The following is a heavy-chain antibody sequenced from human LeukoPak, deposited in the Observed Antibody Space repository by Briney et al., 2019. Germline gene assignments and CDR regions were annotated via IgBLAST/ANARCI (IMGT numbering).Heavy chain of an antibody. D-gene: IGHD4-11*01. CDR1: GGSITSSNW. J-gene: IGHJ5*02. CDR2: IYYTGNT. CDR3: AKSNAWDWFDP. Sequence: SETLSLTCAVSGGSITSSNWWSWVRQPPGKGLEWIGEIYYTGNTNYNPSLKSRVTISVDKSNNQFSLDLSSVTAADTAVYYCAKSNAWDWFDPWGQGTLVTVSS. V-gene: IGHV4-4*02.